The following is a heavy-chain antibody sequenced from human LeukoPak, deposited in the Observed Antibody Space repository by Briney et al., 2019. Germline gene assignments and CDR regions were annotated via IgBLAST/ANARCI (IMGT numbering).Heavy chain of an antibody. Sequence: GGSLRLSCAASGFTFSSSGMNWVRQAPGKGLEWVSYISSSGNTIYYADSVKGRFTISRDNAKNSLYLQMNSLRAEDSAVYYCARDLGYDWWGQGTLVTVSS. J-gene: IGHJ4*02. CDR3: ARDLGYDW. D-gene: IGHD5-12*01. CDR1: GFTFSSSG. V-gene: IGHV3-48*03. CDR2: ISSSGNTI.